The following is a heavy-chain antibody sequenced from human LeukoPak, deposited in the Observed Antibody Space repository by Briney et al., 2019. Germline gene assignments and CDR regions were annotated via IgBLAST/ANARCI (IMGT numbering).Heavy chain of an antibody. V-gene: IGHV1-2*06. Sequence: GASVKVSCKASGYTFTGHYIHWVRQTPGQGLEWMGRISPSSGGTNYAQKFQGRVTMTRDTSISTAYMELRRLGSDDTAVYYCARTRERRNIFDYWGQGTLVTVSS. D-gene: IGHD1/OR15-1a*01. J-gene: IGHJ4*02. CDR3: ARTRERRNIFDY. CDR1: GYTFTGHY. CDR2: ISPSSGGT.